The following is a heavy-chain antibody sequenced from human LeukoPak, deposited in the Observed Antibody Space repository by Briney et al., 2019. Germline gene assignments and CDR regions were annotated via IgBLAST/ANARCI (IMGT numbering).Heavy chain of an antibody. D-gene: IGHD3-22*01. V-gene: IGHV4-34*01. CDR3: ARVSSIVVVINAFDY. CDR1: GGSFSGYY. Sequence: SETLSLTCAVYGGSFSGYYWSWIRQPPGKGLEWIGEINHSGSTNYNPSLKSRVTISVDTSKNQFSLKLSSVTAADTAVYYCARVSSIVVVINAFDYWGQGTLVTVSS. CDR2: INHSGST. J-gene: IGHJ4*02.